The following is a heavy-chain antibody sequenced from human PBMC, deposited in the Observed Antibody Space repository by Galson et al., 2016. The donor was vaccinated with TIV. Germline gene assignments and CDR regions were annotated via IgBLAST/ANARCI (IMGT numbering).Heavy chain of an antibody. Sequence: CAVSGYSISSGLSWAWIRQPPGKGLEWLGTFSHRRTSYYNPSHKSRVTVSVDTSKNQVSLHLTSVTAADTAVYYCAKLDNGGCDVDFWGQGTLVSVSS. CDR3: AKLDNGGCDVDF. J-gene: IGHJ4*02. D-gene: IGHD3-22*01. CDR1: GYSISSGLS. V-gene: IGHV4-38-2*01. CDR2: FSHRRTS.